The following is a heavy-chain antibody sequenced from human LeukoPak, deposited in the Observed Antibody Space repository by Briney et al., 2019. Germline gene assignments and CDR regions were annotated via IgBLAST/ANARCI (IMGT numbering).Heavy chain of an antibody. CDR2: VNLQGST. CDR3: AREGGPYRPLDY. CDR1: GGSITNTNY. Sequence: PSGTLSLTCGVSGGSITNTNYWTWVRQPPGKGLEWVGEVNLQGSTNYNPSLMGRVAIAVDTSENHISLQLTSVTAADTAVYYCAREGGPYRPLDYSGQGTLVTVSS. V-gene: IGHV4-4*02. J-gene: IGHJ4*02.